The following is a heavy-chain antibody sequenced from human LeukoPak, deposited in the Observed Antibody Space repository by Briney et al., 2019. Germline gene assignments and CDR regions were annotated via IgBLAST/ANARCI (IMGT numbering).Heavy chain of an antibody. Sequence: PSETLSLTCAVSGGSISNYYCSWIRQPPGKGLEWLGYIHYSGYTNYNPSLKSRVTISVDTSKNQFSLNLSSVTAADTAVYYCARHWGSDWYFDLWGRGTLVTVYS. D-gene: IGHD7-27*01. CDR2: IHYSGYT. V-gene: IGHV4-59*01. CDR1: GGSISNYY. J-gene: IGHJ2*01. CDR3: ARHWGSDWYFDL.